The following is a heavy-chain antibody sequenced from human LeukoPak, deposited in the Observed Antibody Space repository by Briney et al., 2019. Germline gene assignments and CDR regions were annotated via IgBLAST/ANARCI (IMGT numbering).Heavy chain of an antibody. CDR2: INPSGGST. Sequence: ASVKVSCKASGYTFTSYYMHWVRQAPGQALEWMGIINPSGGSTSYAQKFQGRVTMTRDMSTSTVYMELSSLRSEDTAVYYCARGDQVVMDYYYYYMDVWGKGTTVTVSS. CDR1: GYTFTSYY. D-gene: IGHD3-22*01. V-gene: IGHV1-46*01. CDR3: ARGDQVVMDYYYYYMDV. J-gene: IGHJ6*03.